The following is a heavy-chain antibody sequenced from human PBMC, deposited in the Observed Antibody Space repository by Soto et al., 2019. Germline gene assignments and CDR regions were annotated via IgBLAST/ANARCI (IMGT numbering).Heavy chain of an antibody. D-gene: IGHD2-15*01. J-gene: IGHJ5*02. CDR2: IYYSGST. Sequence: PSYTLSLTCTVSGGSISSGDYYWRWISQPPGKGLEWIGYIYYSGSTYYNPSLKSRVTISVDTSKNQFSLKLSSVTAADTAVYYCARYYRYCRGGSCYKWFDPWGQGTLVTVSS. CDR1: GGSISSGDYY. V-gene: IGHV4-30-4*01. CDR3: ARYYRYCRGGSCYKWFDP.